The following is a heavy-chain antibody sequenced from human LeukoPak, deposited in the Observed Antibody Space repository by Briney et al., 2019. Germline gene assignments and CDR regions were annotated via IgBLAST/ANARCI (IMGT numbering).Heavy chain of an antibody. Sequence: GGSLRLSCAVSGFTSSDYYMSWVRQAPGKEMECVSYISRDNTYTNYADSVRGRFTISRDNAKNSLYLQMNSLRAEDTAVYYCVRGGPYGDYDAYWGQGTLVTVSS. CDR2: ISRDNTYT. CDR1: GFTSSDYY. J-gene: IGHJ4*02. CDR3: VRGGPYGDYDAY. V-gene: IGHV3-11*06. D-gene: IGHD4-17*01.